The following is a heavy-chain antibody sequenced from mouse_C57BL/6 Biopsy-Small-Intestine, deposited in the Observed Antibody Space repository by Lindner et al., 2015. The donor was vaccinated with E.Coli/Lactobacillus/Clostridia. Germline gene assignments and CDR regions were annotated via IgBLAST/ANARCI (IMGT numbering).Heavy chain of an antibody. CDR2: INPNTGVT. J-gene: IGHJ1*01. V-gene: IGHV1-84*01. CDR1: GYTFTDYY. Sequence: SVKVSCKASGYTFTDYYIHWVRQAPGQGLEWMGWINPNTGVTNFAQKFQGRVTMTGVTSISTAYLDLSRLTSDDTAVYYCAISVAARPSSMDVWGQGTTVTVSS. D-gene: IGHD6-2*01. CDR3: AISVAARPSSMDV.